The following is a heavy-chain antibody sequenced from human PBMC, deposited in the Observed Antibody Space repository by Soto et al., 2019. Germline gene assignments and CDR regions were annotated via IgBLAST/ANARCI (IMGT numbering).Heavy chain of an antibody. D-gene: IGHD4-17*01. V-gene: IGHV3-30*18. CDR1: GFTFSSYG. Sequence: QVQLVESGGGVVQPGRSLRLSCAASGFTFSSYGMHWVRQAPGKGLEWVAVISYDGSNKYYADSVKGRFTISRDNSKNTLYLQMNSLRAEDTAVYYCAKDQYGDKLYHYGMDVWGQGTTVTVSS. CDR3: AKDQYGDKLYHYGMDV. CDR2: ISYDGSNK. J-gene: IGHJ6*02.